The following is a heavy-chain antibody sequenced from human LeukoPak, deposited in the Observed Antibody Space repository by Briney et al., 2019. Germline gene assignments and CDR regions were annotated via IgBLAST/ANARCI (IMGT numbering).Heavy chain of an antibody. CDR1: GFTFSSYS. V-gene: IGHV3-21*01. Sequence: PGGSLRLSCAASGFTFSSYSMNWVRQAPGKGLEWVSSISSSSSYIYYADSVKGRFTISRDNAKNSLYLQMNSLRAEDTAVYYCARAAGAYDILTVWGQGTLVTVSS. D-gene: IGHD3-9*01. CDR2: ISSSSSYI. J-gene: IGHJ4*02. CDR3: ARAAGAYDILTV.